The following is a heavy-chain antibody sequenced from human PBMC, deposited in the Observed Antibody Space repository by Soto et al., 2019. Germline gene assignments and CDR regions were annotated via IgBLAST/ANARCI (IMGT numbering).Heavy chain of an antibody. Sequence: QVHLVQSGGEVKKPGASVKISCQNSGYTFSNYGITWVRQAPGQELEWGGWVNGGSGNTNYGQNMEGRVTMTTDASTATADMELRNLRSDDTATYCCARGPGLNDGSDLWGQGTVVSVSS. CDR3: ARGPGLNDGSDL. V-gene: IGHV1-18*01. CDR1: GYTFSNYG. CDR2: VNGGSGNT. J-gene: IGHJ3*01.